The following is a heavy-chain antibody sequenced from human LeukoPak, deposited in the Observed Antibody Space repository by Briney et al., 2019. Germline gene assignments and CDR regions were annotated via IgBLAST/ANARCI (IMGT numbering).Heavy chain of an antibody. J-gene: IGHJ5*02. CDR2: IIPIFGTA. CDR1: GGTFSSYA. D-gene: IGHD5-12*01. Sequence: SVKVSCKASGGTFSSYAISWVRQAPGQGLEWMGRIIPIFGTANYAQKFQGRVTITTDESTSTAYMELGSLRSEDTAVYYCARDKFGGYGDNWFDPWGQGTLVTVSS. CDR3: ARDKFGGYGDNWFDP. V-gene: IGHV1-69*05.